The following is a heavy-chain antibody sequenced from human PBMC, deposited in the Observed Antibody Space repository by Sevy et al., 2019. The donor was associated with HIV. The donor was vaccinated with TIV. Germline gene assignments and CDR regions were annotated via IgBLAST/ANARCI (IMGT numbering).Heavy chain of an antibody. CDR1: GYSFTTYW. J-gene: IGHJ4*02. Sequence: GESLKISCRGSGYSFTTYWIGWVRQMPGKDLEWIGIIYPSDSEIRCSPPFQGQVTISADKSISTAYLQWSSLKASDSAVYYCVIGGRDSYVRYNDWHADYWGQGTLVTVSS. CDR3: VIGGRDSYVRYNDWHADY. V-gene: IGHV5-51*01. D-gene: IGHD3-9*01. CDR2: IYPSDSEI.